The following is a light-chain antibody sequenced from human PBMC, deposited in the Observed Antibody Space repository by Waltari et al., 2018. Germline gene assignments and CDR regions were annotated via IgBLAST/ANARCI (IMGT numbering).Light chain of an antibody. Sequence: SYVLTQPPSVSVAPGQKARIIREGNNIGSKSVPGYKQKPGQAPGLVVYDDSDRPSGIPDRFSGSNSGSTATLTISRVEAGDEADYYCQVWDRTADDVVFGGGTKVNVL. V-gene: IGLV3-21*02. CDR2: DDS. CDR3: QVWDRTADDVV. CDR1: NIGSKS. J-gene: IGLJ2*01.